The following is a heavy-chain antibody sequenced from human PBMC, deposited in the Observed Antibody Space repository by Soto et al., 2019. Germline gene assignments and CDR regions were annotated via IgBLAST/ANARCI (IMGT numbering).Heavy chain of an antibody. CDR2: IKSKTDGGTT. V-gene: IGHV3-15*07. D-gene: IGHD6-19*01. J-gene: IGHJ6*02. CDR1: GFTFSNAW. CDR3: TTGGLVSARQWLVRGNYYYYGMDV. Sequence: GGSLRLSCAASGFTFSNAWMNWVRQAPGKGLEWVGRIKSKTDGGTTDYAAPVKGRFTISRDDSKNTLYLQMNSLKTEDTAVYYCTTGGLVSARQWLVRGNYYYYGMDVWGQGTTVTVSS.